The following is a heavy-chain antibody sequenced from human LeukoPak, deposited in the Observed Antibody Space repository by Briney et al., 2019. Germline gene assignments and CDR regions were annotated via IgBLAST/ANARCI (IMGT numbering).Heavy chain of an antibody. Sequence: SETLSLTCTVSGGSISSYYWSWIRQPPGKGLEWIGYIYYSGSTNYNPSLKSRVTISVDTSKNQFSLKLSSVTAAGTAVYYCARVGYYDSSGYYDYWGQGTLVTVSS. D-gene: IGHD3-22*01. CDR3: ARVGYYDSSGYYDY. CDR1: GGSISSYY. CDR2: IYYSGST. J-gene: IGHJ4*02. V-gene: IGHV4-59*01.